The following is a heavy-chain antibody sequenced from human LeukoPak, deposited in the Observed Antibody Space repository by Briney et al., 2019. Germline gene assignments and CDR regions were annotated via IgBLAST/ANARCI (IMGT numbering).Heavy chain of an antibody. CDR2: IIPIFGTA. Sequence: SVKVSCKASGGTFSSYAISWVRQAPGQGPEWMGGIIPIFGTANYAQKFQGRVTITTDESTSTAYMELSSLRSEDTAVYYCARATPYYDFWSGHGGFDYWGQGTLVTVSS. D-gene: IGHD3-3*01. CDR3: ARATPYYDFWSGHGGFDY. V-gene: IGHV1-69*05. CDR1: GGTFSSYA. J-gene: IGHJ4*02.